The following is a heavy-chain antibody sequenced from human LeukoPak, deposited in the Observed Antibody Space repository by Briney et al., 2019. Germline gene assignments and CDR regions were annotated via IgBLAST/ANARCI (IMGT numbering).Heavy chain of an antibody. V-gene: IGHV4-34*01. CDR2: INHSGST. CDR1: GGSFSGYY. D-gene: IGHD2-2*02. Sequence: SETLSLTCAVYGGSFSGYYWSWIREPPGKGLEWIGEINHSGSTNYNTSLKSRVTISVDTSKNQFSLKLSSVTAADTAVYYCARGRKIVVVPAAINRNYYYYGMDVWGQGTTVTVSS. CDR3: ARGRKIVVVPAAINRNYYYYGMDV. J-gene: IGHJ6*02.